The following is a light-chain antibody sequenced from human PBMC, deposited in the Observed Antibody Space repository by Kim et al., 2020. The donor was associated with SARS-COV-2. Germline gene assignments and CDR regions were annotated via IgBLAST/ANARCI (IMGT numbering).Light chain of an antibody. V-gene: IGKV3-20*01. J-gene: IGKJ2*03. CDR3: QQYGSSPYS. Sequence: FSQRDRATLSCRASQSVGSSLLAWYQQHPGQAPRLLIYEAFKRVAGIPDRFSGSGSGTDFTLTISRPEPEDFAMYYCQQYGSSPYSFGQGTKLEI. CDR2: EAF. CDR1: QSVGSSL.